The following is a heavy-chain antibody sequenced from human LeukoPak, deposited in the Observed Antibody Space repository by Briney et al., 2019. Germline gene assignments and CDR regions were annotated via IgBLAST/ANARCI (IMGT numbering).Heavy chain of an antibody. D-gene: IGHD2-2*01. CDR3: ARGYCSSTSCRTSLYYYYYGMDV. Sequence: SVKVSCKASGGTFSSYAISWVRQAPGQGLEWMGRIIPILGIANYAQKFQGRVTITADKSTSTAYMELSSLRSEDTAVYYCARGYCSSTSCRTSLYYYYYGMDVWGQGTTVTVSS. CDR1: GGTFSSYA. J-gene: IGHJ6*02. CDR2: IIPILGIA. V-gene: IGHV1-69*04.